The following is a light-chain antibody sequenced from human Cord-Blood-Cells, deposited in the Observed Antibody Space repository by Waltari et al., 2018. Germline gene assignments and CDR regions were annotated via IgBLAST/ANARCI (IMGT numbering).Light chain of an antibody. V-gene: IGLV1-44*01. J-gene: IGLJ3*02. CDR3: AAWDDSLNGPV. CDR2: SNN. Sequence: QSVLTQPPSASGTPAQRVTISSSGSSPNHGGTTVNWYQQLPGTAPKLLIHSNNQRPSGVPDRFSGSKSGTSASLAISGLQSEDEADYYCAAWDDSLNGPVFGGGTKLTVL. CDR1: SPNHGGTT.